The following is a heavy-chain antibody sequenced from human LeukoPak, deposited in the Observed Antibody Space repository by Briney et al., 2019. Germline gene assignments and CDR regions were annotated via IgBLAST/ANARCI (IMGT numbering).Heavy chain of an antibody. D-gene: IGHD6-6*01. J-gene: IGHJ3*02. V-gene: IGHV4-30-2*01. CDR1: GGSISSGGYY. CDR3: ARDQGSSSAAFDI. Sequence: PSETLSLTCTVSGGSISSGGYYWSWIRQPPGKGLEWIGYIYHSGSTYYNPSLKSRVTISVDRSKNQFSLKLSSVTAADTAVYYCARDQGSSSAAFDIWGQGTMVTVSS. CDR2: IYHSGST.